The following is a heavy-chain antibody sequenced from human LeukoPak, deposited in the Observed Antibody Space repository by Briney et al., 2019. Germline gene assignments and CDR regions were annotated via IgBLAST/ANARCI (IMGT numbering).Heavy chain of an antibody. Sequence: GGSLRLSCAASGFTFSSYAMHWVRQAPGKGLGWVAVISYDGSNKYYADSVKGRFTISRDNSKNTLYLQMNSLRAEDTAVYYCARGRIAVAGKEPFDHWGQGTLVTVSS. CDR3: ARGRIAVAGKEPFDH. J-gene: IGHJ4*02. CDR1: GFTFSSYA. V-gene: IGHV3-30*04. D-gene: IGHD6-19*01. CDR2: ISYDGSNK.